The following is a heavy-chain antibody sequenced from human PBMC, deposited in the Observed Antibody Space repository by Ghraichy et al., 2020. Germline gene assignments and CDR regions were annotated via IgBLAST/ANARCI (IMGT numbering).Heavy chain of an antibody. D-gene: IGHD2-8*01. Sequence: SETLSLTCTVSGGSVSSGSYYWSWIRQPPGKGLEWIGYIYYSGSTNYNPSLKSRVTISVDTSKNQFSLKLSSVTAADTAVYYCARVYPMCFQHWDPGTLVTISS. CDR2: IYYSGST. J-gene: IGHJ1*01. V-gene: IGHV4-61*01. CDR3: ARVYPMCFQH. CDR1: GGSVSSGSYY.